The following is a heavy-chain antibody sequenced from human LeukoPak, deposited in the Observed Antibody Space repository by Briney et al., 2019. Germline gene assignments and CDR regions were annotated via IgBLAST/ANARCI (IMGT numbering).Heavy chain of an antibody. CDR3: ARVWGSMVTGAPYNSYVMDV. Sequence: ASVKVSCKASGYTFTSYGINWVRQAPGQGLEWMGWISGYNGNTNYAQNLQGRVTMTTDTSTSTAYMELRSLRSDDTAVYYCARVWGSMVTGAPYNSYVMDVWGQGTTVTVSS. CDR2: ISGYNGNT. CDR1: GYTFTSYG. V-gene: IGHV1-18*01. J-gene: IGHJ6*02. D-gene: IGHD5-18*01.